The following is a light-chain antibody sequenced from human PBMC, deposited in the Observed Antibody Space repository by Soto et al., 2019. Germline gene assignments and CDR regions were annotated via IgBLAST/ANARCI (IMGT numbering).Light chain of an antibody. CDR1: QSISKL. Sequence: EIVLTQSPATLSLSPGERAALSFRASQSISKLLTWYQQKPGQPPSLLMYDVSTRAAGIPARFSGSGSGTDFTLTISSLEPEDFAVYFCQQCTNGPPCTFGQGTKLAIK. CDR3: QQCTNGPPCT. CDR2: DVS. J-gene: IGKJ2*02. V-gene: IGKV3-11*01.